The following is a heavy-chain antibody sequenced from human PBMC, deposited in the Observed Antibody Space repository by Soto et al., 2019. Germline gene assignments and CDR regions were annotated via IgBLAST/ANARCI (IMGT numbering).Heavy chain of an antibody. CDR3: ARGIVGASDP. CDR1: GFTFSSYA. CDR2: ISYDGSNK. Sequence: GGSLRLSCAASGFTFSSYAMNWVRQAPGKGLEWVAVISYDGSNKYYADSVKGRFTISRDNSKNTLYLQMNSLRAEDTAVYYCARGIVGASDPWGQGTLVTVSS. D-gene: IGHD1-26*01. J-gene: IGHJ5*02. V-gene: IGHV3-30*04.